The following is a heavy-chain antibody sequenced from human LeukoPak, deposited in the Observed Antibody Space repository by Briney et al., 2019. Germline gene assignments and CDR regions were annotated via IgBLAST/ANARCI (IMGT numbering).Heavy chain of an antibody. Sequence: GGSLRLSCGGSGFTFSSYVMSWVRQAPGKGLEWVSSISSSSSYIYYADSVKGRFTISRDNAKNSLYLQMNSLRAEDTAVYYCARDADSGYSSGWYDYWGQGTLVTVSS. V-gene: IGHV3-21*01. CDR1: GFTFSSYV. J-gene: IGHJ4*02. CDR3: ARDADSGYSSGWYDY. CDR2: ISSSSSYI. D-gene: IGHD6-19*01.